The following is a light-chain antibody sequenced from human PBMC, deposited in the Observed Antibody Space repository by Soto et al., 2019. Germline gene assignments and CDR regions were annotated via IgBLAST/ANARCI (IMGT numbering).Light chain of an antibody. CDR2: DAS. V-gene: IGKV3-11*01. J-gene: IGKJ1*01. Sequence: VFTQSPATVSLSPGERATLSCRASQSVSSYLAWYQQKPGQAPRLLIYDASNRATGIPARFSGSGSGTDFTLTISSLEPEDFAVYYCQQRSNWPRTFGQGTKVDIK. CDR1: QSVSSY. CDR3: QQRSNWPRT.